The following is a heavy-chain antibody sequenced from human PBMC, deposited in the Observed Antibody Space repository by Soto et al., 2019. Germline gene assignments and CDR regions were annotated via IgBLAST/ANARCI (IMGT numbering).Heavy chain of an antibody. CDR1: GYTFTSYY. CDR3: ATLTTVEKTPHRVSSNWFDP. D-gene: IGHD4-17*01. V-gene: IGHV1-46*03. J-gene: IGHJ5*02. Sequence: GASVKVSCKASGYTFTSYYMHWVRQAPGQGLEWMGIINPSGGSTSYAQKFQGRVTMTRDTSTSTVYMELSSLRSEDTAVYYCATLTTVEKTPHRVSSNWFDPWGQGTLVTVSS. CDR2: INPSGGST.